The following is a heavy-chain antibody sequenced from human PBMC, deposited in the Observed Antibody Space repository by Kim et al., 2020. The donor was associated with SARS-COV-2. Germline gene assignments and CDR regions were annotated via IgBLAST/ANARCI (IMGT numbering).Heavy chain of an antibody. CDR3: AISNYYYGMDV. CDR2: IYSGGST. Sequence: GGSLRLSCAASGFTVSSNYMSWVRQAPGKGLEWVSVIYSGGSTYYEDSVKGRFTISRDNSYNTPYLQINSLITEDTAVYYCAISNYYYGMDVLAEWTTVT. J-gene: IGHJ6*02. CDR1: GFTVSSNY. V-gene: IGHV3-66*01.